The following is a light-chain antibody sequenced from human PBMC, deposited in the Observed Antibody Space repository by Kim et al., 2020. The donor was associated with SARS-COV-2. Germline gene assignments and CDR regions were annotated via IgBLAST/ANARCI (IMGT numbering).Light chain of an antibody. CDR3: QQSYNTPSYT. J-gene: IGKJ2*01. Sequence: ASVGDRVTITCRTSQNINSHLNWYHQKPGRAPKLLIYAASTLQGGVPSRFSGGGSGADFTLTISSLQPEDFATYYCQQSYNTPSYTFGQGTKLEI. CDR1: QNINSH. V-gene: IGKV1-39*01. CDR2: AAS.